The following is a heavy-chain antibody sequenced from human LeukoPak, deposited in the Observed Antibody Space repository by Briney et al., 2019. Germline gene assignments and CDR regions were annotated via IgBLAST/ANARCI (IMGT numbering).Heavy chain of an antibody. Sequence: ASVKVSCKASGYTFTGYYMHWVRQAPGQGLEWMGWINPNSGGTNYAQKFQGRVTMTRDTSISTAYMELSRLRSDDTAMYYCARDRGYYDSSGYYSYWGQGTLVTASS. V-gene: IGHV1-2*02. CDR2: INPNSGGT. D-gene: IGHD3-22*01. CDR3: ARDRGYYDSSGYYSY. CDR1: GYTFTGYY. J-gene: IGHJ4*02.